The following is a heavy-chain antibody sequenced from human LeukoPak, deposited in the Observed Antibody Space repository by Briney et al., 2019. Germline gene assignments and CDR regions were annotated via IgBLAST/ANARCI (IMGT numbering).Heavy chain of an antibody. CDR2: ISPGDFDT. V-gene: IGHV5-51*01. CDR1: GYCITSYW. D-gene: IGHD3-22*01. Sequence: GESLKISCKGSGYCITSYWNVWGRQMAGGGLWWWGIISPGDFDTRYSPSFQGQVTISVDKSISTAYLHWSSLKASDTAMYYCARRGYYDSRGAFFDYWGQGTLVTVSS. CDR3: ARRGYYDSRGAFFDY. J-gene: IGHJ4*02.